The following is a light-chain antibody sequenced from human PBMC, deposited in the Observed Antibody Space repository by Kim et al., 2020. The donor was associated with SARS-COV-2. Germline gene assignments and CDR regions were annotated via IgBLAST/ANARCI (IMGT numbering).Light chain of an antibody. V-gene: IGKV1-5*03. CDR3: REDQNYS. J-gene: IGKJ1*01. CDR1: QSFNSW. CDR2: KVS. Sequence: DMQMTQSPSTLSASVGDRVIITCRASQSFNSWLAWYQQKPGIAPKLLIYKVSSLQSGVPSRFSGSGSGTDFTLTISSLQPDDFASYYWREDQNYSFGQGTKVDIK.